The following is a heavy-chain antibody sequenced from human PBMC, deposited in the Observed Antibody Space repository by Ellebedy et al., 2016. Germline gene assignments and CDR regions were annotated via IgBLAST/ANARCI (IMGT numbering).Heavy chain of an antibody. J-gene: IGHJ5*02. V-gene: IGHV3-53*01. D-gene: IGHD3-3*01. CDR3: ARGRNYYDFWGAGDH. CDR1: GFSVSTSY. CDR2: LYSSGSA. Sequence: GESLKISCAASGFSVSTSYMRWVRQAPGKGLEWVSVLYSSGSAYYSDSAKGRFTISRDDASNTLYLEMGSLRVDDTAVYYCARGRNYYDFWGAGDHWGQGTLVTVSS.